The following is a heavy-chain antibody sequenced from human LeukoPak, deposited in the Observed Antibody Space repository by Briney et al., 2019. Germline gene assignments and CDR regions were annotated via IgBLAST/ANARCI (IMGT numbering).Heavy chain of an antibody. J-gene: IGHJ4*02. V-gene: IGHV3-48*04. CDR1: GFTLTSDS. D-gene: IGHD1-26*01. CDR3: AKGTVGAKY. CDR2: ISSGATTT. Sequence: PGGSLRLSCAASGFTLTSDSMNWVRQAPGKGLEWISYISSGATTTYYADFVKGRFTISRDNAKNSLHLQMNSLRVDDTAVYYCAKGTVGAKYWGQGTLVIVSS.